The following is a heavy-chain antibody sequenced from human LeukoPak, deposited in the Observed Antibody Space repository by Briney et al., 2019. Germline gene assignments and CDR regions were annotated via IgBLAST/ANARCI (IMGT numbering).Heavy chain of an antibody. V-gene: IGHV1-69*06. CDR1: GGTFSSYA. Sequence: SVKVSCKASGGTFSSYAISWVRQAPGQGLEWMGGIIPIFGTANYAQKFQGRVTITADKSTSTAYMELSSLRSEDTAVYYCASSPPYCSSTSCSLDYWGQGTLVTVSS. D-gene: IGHD2-2*01. J-gene: IGHJ4*02. CDR3: ASSPPYCSSTSCSLDY. CDR2: IIPIFGTA.